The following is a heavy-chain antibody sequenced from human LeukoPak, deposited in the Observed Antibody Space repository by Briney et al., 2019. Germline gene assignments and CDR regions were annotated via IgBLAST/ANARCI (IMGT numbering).Heavy chain of an antibody. D-gene: IGHD2-2*01. V-gene: IGHV1-69*04. Sequence: ASVKLSCKASGGTFSSYAMSWVRQAPGQGLERMGRIIPILGIANYAQKFQGRVTITADKSTSTAYMELSSLRSEDTAVYYCARGGYCSSTSCSSGWFDPWGQGTLVTVSS. CDR2: IIPILGIA. CDR1: GGTFSSYA. J-gene: IGHJ5*02. CDR3: ARGGYCSSTSCSSGWFDP.